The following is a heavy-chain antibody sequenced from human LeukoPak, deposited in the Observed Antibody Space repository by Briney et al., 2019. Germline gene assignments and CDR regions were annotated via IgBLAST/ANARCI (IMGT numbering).Heavy chain of an antibody. CDR3: AKDLRALQLGYYYYGMDV. V-gene: IGHV3-23*01. J-gene: IGHJ6*02. CDR2: ISGSGGST. Sequence: PGGSLRLSCAASGFTFSSYAMSWVRQAPGKGLEWVSAISGSGGSTYYADSVKGRFTISRDNSKNTLYLQMNSLRAEDTAVYYCAKDLRALQLGYYYYGMDVWGQGTTVTVSS. D-gene: IGHD6-13*01. CDR1: GFTFSSYA.